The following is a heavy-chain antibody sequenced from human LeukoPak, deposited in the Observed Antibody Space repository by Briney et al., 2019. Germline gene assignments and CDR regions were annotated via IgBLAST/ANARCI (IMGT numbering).Heavy chain of an antibody. CDR1: GFTFSDYW. J-gene: IGHJ4*02. V-gene: IGHV3-74*03. D-gene: IGHD3-10*01. CDR3: ARESTGTFDY. CDR2: IYSDVRRI. Sequence: GGSLRLSCAASGFTFSDYWMHWVRQAPGKGLEWVARIYSDVRRIKYADSVKGRFTISRDNSKNTVDLQMNSLRADDTAVYYCARESTGTFDYWGQGTLVTVSS.